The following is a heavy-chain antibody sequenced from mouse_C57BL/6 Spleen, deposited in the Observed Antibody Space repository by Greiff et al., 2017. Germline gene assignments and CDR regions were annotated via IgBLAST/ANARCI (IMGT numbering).Heavy chain of an antibody. Sequence: VQLKESGAELVKPGASVKISCKASGYAFSSYWMNWVKQRPGKGLEWVGQIYPGDGDTNYNGKFKGKATLTADKSSSTDYMQLSSLTSEDSAVYFCAREEVWSFADWGQGTLVTVSA. D-gene: IGHD2-10*02. V-gene: IGHV1-80*01. J-gene: IGHJ3*01. CDR1: GYAFSSYW. CDR2: IYPGDGDT. CDR3: AREEVWSFAD.